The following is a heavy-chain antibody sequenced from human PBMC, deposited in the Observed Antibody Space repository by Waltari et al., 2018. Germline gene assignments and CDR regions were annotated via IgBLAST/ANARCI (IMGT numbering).Heavy chain of an antibody. CDR1: GDSISSHY. V-gene: IGHV4-59*11. D-gene: IGHD4-17*01. J-gene: IGHJ4*03. CDR2: IYYSGVT. CDR3: ARGTVTTTYFDY. Sequence: QVQLQESGPGLVKPSETLSLTCTVSGDSISSHYWSWIRQPPGKGLEWIGYIYYSGVTNYNPSLNGRVTMSVDTSKNQFSLKLSSVTAADTAVYYCARGTVTTTYFDYWGQGTTVTVSS.